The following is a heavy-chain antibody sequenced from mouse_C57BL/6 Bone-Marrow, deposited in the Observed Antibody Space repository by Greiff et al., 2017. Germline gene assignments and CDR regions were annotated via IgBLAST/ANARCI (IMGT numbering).Heavy chain of an antibody. CDR2: IWSGGST. J-gene: IGHJ3*01. D-gene: IGHD1-1*02. CDR3: ARSVGGGSPFAY. Sequence: VKLLESGPGLVQPSQSLSITCTVSGFSLTSYGVHWVRQSPGKGLEWLGVIWSGGSTDYNAAFISRLSISKDNSKSQVFFKMNSLQADDTAIYYCARSVGGGSPFAYWGQGTLVTVSA. CDR1: GFSLTSYG. V-gene: IGHV2-2*01.